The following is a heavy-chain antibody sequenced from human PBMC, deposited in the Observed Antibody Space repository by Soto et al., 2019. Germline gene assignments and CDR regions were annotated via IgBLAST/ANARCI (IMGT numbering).Heavy chain of an antibody. V-gene: IGHV3-23*01. CDR3: AKDRDSSGYQGLRFEY. Sequence: GGSLRLSCAASGFTFSSYAMSWVRQAPGKGLEWVSAISGSGGSTYYADSVKGRFTISRDNSKNTLYLQMNSLRAEDTAVYYCAKDRDSSGYQGLRFEYWGQGTLVTVSS. J-gene: IGHJ4*02. CDR1: GFTFSSYA. D-gene: IGHD3-22*01. CDR2: ISGSGGST.